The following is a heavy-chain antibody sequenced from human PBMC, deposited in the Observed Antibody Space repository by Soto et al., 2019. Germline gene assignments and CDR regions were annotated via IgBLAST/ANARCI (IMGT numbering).Heavy chain of an antibody. CDR2: ISYDGSNK. Sequence: GGSLRLSCAASGFTFSSYGMHWVRQAPGKGLEWVAVISYDGSNKYYADSVKGRFTISRDNSKNTLYLQMNSLRAEDTAVYYCAKLISRDGASVYWGQGTLVTVSS. CDR1: GFTFSSYG. J-gene: IGHJ4*02. CDR3: AKLISRDGASVY. V-gene: IGHV3-30*18. D-gene: IGHD2-2*01.